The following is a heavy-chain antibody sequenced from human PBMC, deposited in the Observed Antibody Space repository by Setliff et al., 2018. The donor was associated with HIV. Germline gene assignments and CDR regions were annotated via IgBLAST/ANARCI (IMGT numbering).Heavy chain of an antibody. CDR3: ARPLPHLGAFDI. CDR1: GGSISSGGYY. V-gene: IGHV4-31*01. Sequence: TLSLTCTVSGGSISSGGYYWSWIRPHTGKGLDWLGYIYDSGSTYYHPSLKSLLTISVDTSKNQFSLQLISVTAADTAVYYCARPLPHLGAFDIWGQGTMVA. CDR2: IYDSGST. J-gene: IGHJ3*02.